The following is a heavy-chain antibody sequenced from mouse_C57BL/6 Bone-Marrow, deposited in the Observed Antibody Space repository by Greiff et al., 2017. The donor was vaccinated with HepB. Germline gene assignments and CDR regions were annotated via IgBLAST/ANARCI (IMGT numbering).Heavy chain of an antibody. Sequence: QVQLQQSGPELVKPGASVKISCKASGYAFSSSWMNWVKQRPGKGLEWIGRIYPGDGDTNYNGKFKGKATLTADKSSSTAYMQLSSLTSEDSAVYFCARRDYGSIWYFDVWGTGTTVTVSS. J-gene: IGHJ1*03. V-gene: IGHV1-82*01. CDR2: IYPGDGDT. CDR1: GYAFSSSW. D-gene: IGHD1-1*01. CDR3: ARRDYGSIWYFDV.